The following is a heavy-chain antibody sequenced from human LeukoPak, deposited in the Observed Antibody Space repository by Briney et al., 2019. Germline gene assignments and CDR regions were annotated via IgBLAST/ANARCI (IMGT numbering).Heavy chain of an antibody. Sequence: SETLSLTCTVSGGSISSSSYYWGWIRQPPGKGLEWIGSIYYSGSTYYNPSLKSRVTISVDTSKNQFSLKLSSVTAADTAVYYCARHYYDFWSGYYGGDWFGPWGQGTLVTVSS. CDR1: GGSISSSSYY. D-gene: IGHD3-3*01. J-gene: IGHJ5*02. V-gene: IGHV4-39*01. CDR2: IYYSGST. CDR3: ARHYYDFWSGYYGGDWFGP.